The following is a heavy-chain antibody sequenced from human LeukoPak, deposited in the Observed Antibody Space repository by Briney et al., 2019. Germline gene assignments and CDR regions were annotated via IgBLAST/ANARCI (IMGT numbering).Heavy chain of an antibody. CDR2: IYYSGST. D-gene: IGHD1-26*01. J-gene: IGHJ3*02. CDR3: ARDFSGSRTDDAFDI. V-gene: IGHV4-59*01. Sequence: SETQSLTCTVSGGSISSYYWSWIRQPPGKGLEWIGYIYYSGSTNYNPSLKSRVTISVDTSKNQFSLKLSSVTAADTAVYYCARDFSGSRTDDAFDIWGQGTMVTVSS. CDR1: GGSISSYY.